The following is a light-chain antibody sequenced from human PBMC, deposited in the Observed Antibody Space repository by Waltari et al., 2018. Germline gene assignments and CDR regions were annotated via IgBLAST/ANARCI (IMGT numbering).Light chain of an antibody. J-gene: IGLJ3*02. CDR1: SLRTSY. CDR3: SSRNGRANQVV. V-gene: IGLV3-19*01. CDR2: GKD. Sequence: SSALTQDPAVSVALGQTVRITCQGDSLRTSYASWHQLKPGQAPVLVIYGKDTRPSGSPDRISGYSSAATSSLTITEAQAEDEADYYCSSRNGRANQVVFAGGTKVTVL.